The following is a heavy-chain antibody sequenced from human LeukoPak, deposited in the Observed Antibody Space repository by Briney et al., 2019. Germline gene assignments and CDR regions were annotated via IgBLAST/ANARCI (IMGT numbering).Heavy chain of an antibody. CDR1: GGSISSYY. CDR3: ARGGRRWLRSSAFDI. J-gene: IGHJ3*02. D-gene: IGHD5-24*01. Sequence: SETLSLTCTVSGGSISSYYWSWIRQPPGKGLEWIGYIYCSGSANYHPSLKSRVTISVDTSKNQFSLKLSSVTAADTAVYYCARGGRRWLRSSAFDIWGQGTMVTVSS. CDR2: IYCSGSA. V-gene: IGHV4-59*01.